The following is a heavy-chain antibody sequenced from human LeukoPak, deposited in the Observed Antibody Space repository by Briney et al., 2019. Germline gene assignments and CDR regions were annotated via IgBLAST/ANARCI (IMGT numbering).Heavy chain of an antibody. Sequence: SETLSLTCTVSGGSISSYYWSWIRQPAGKGLEWIGSIYSIGIANYNPALRNRVTMSVDTSKNQISLKLSSVTAADTAVYYCARTGEPYNWFDPWGQGTLVTVS. D-gene: IGHD1-1*01. CDR3: ARTGEPYNWFDP. V-gene: IGHV4-4*07. CDR2: IYSIGIA. J-gene: IGHJ5*02. CDR1: GGSISSYY.